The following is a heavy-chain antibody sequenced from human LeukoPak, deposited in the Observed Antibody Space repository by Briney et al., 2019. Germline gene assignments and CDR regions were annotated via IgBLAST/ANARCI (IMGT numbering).Heavy chain of an antibody. J-gene: IGHJ4*02. D-gene: IGHD6-13*01. CDR2: IYPGDSDT. CDR3: ARPYSSSWYYFDY. Sequence: GESLKISCKGSGYSFTSYWIGWVRQMPGKGLEWMGIIYPGDSDTRYSPSFQGQVTISADKSISTAYLQWSSLKASDTAMYDCARPYSSSWYYFDYWGEGTLVTVSS. V-gene: IGHV5-51*01. CDR1: GYSFTSYW.